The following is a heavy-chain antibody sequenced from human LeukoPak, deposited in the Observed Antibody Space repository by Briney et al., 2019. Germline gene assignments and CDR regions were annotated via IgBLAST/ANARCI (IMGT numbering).Heavy chain of an antibody. J-gene: IGHJ4*02. Sequence: SETLSLTCAVYGGSFSGYYRSWIRQPPGKGLEWIGEINHSGSTNYNPSLKSRVTISVDTSKNQFSLKLSSVTAADTAVYYCARGGRSSGWRGRGYYFDYWGQGTLVTVSS. D-gene: IGHD6-19*01. V-gene: IGHV4-34*01. CDR3: ARGGRSSGWRGRGYYFDY. CDR1: GGSFSGYY. CDR2: INHSGST.